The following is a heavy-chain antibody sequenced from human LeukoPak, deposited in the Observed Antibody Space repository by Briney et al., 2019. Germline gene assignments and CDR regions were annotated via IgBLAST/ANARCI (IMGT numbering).Heavy chain of an antibody. CDR2: IYHTGST. CDR3: ASRKLGNDY. J-gene: IGHJ4*02. CDR1: GGSVSDYS. Sequence: SETLSLTCTISGGSVSDYSWSGIRESPGKGLEGIGYIYHTGSTRYSPSLKTPVTISADTSQNQFSLKLSSVTAADTAVYYCASRKLGNDYWGQGTLVTVSS. D-gene: IGHD7-27*01. V-gene: IGHV4-59*02.